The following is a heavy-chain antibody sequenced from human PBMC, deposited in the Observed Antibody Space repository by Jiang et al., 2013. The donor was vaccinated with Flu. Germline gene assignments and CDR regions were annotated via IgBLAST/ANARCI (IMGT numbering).Heavy chain of an antibody. CDR1: GFTFSNYA. V-gene: IGHV3-23*01. J-gene: IGHJ4*02. CDR2: ISTSGHNT. D-gene: IGHD6-13*01. Sequence: VQLLESGGGLVQPGGSLRLSCAASGFTFSNYAMAWVRQAPGKGLEWVSGISTSGHNTYDADSVKGRFTLSRDNSKKTMYLQMNSLRAEDTAVYYCAKAHRGSWPYYFDYWGQGTLVTVSS. CDR3: AKAHRGSWPYYFDY.